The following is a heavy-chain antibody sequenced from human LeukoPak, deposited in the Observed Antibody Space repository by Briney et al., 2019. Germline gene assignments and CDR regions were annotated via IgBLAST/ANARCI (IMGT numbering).Heavy chain of an antibody. Sequence: PGGSLRPSCAASGFTFSSYSMNWVRQAPGKGLEWDSSISSSSSYIYYADSVKGRFTISRDSAKNSLYLQMNSLRDQDTPVYYCAREVYYYDSSGLGFDYWGQGTVVTVSS. CDR2: ISSSSSYI. CDR1: GFTFSSYS. CDR3: AREVYYYDSSGLGFDY. D-gene: IGHD3-22*01. V-gene: IGHV3-21*04. J-gene: IGHJ4*02.